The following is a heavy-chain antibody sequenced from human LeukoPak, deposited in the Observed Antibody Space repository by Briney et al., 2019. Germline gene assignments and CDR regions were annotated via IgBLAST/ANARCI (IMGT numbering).Heavy chain of an antibody. D-gene: IGHD3-3*01. J-gene: IGHJ4*02. V-gene: IGHV3-30*02. CDR2: IRYDGGYT. Sequence: GGSLRLSCAASGFTFTTYAMTWVRQAPGKGLDWVAFIRYDGGYTFYADSVKGRFTISRDNSKSALFLQMNRLRAEDTAMYYCAKIFEMSGFEKWGQGTLVTVSS. CDR3: AKIFEMSGFEK. CDR1: GFTFTTYA.